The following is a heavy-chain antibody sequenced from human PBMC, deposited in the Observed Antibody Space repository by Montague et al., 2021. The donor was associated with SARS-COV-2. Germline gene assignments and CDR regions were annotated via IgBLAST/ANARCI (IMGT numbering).Heavy chain of an antibody. CDR3: ARAGYSSSWPLRLYWYFDL. CDR2: IGTAGDT. CDR1: GFTFSSYD. J-gene: IGHJ2*01. V-gene: IGHV3-13*04. D-gene: IGHD6-13*01. Sequence: SLRLSCAASGFTFSSYDMHWVRQATGKGLEWVSAIGTAGDTYCPGSVKGRFTISRENAKNSLYLQMNSLRAGDTAVYYCARAGYSSSWPLRLYWYFDLWGRGTLVTVSS.